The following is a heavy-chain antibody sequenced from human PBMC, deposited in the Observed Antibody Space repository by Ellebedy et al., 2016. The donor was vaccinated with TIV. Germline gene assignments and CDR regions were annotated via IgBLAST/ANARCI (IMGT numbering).Heavy chain of an antibody. CDR2: IKEAGSEA. Sequence: GESLKISCAASGFTFSRYSMNWVRQAPGKGLEWVANIKEAGSEAYYVDSVKGRFTISRDNAKNSLYLQMRNLRAEDTAVFYCARAGGRHSTGSGFYWGQGTRVTVST. D-gene: IGHD2-2*01. V-gene: IGHV3-7*03. J-gene: IGHJ4*02. CDR1: GFTFSRYS. CDR3: ARAGGRHSTGSGFY.